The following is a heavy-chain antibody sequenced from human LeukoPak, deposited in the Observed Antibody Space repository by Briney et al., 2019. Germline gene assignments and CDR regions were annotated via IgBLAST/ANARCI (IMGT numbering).Heavy chain of an antibody. Sequence: SETLPLTCTVSGGSISSYYWSWIRQPPGKGLEWIGYIYYTGSTNYNPSLKSRVTISVDTSKNQFSLKLSSVTAADTAVYYCASSSWYGNWFDPWGQGTLVTVSS. V-gene: IGHV4-59*01. J-gene: IGHJ5*02. CDR1: GGSISSYY. CDR2: IYYTGST. CDR3: ASSSWYGNWFDP. D-gene: IGHD6-13*01.